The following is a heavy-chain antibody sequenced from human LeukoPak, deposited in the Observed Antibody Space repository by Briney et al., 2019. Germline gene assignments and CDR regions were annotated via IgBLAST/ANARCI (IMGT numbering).Heavy chain of an antibody. J-gene: IGHJ4*02. Sequence: PGGSLRLSCAASGFSFNTYPMHWVRQAPGKGLEWVAVISNDGNNKYYADSVKGRFTISRDNSNNTLSLQMNGLRVEDTAVYYCARPDDSESFYRANHYWGRGTLVTV. CDR3: ARPDDSESFYRANHY. CDR1: GFSFNTYP. D-gene: IGHD3-10*01. CDR2: ISNDGNNK. V-gene: IGHV3-30*04.